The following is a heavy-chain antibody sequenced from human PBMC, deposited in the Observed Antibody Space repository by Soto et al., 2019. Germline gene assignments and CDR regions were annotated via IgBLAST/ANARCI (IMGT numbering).Heavy chain of an antibody. D-gene: IGHD2-21*01. CDR1: GGSISSYY. Sequence: QVQLQESGPGLVKPSETLSLTCTVSGGSISSYYWSWIRQPPGKGLEWIGYIYYSGSTNYNPSLKSRVAISVDTSKNQFSLKLSSVTAADTAVYYCARRWGGTFDYLGQGTLVTVSS. J-gene: IGHJ4*02. V-gene: IGHV4-59*01. CDR3: ARRWGGTFDY. CDR2: IYYSGST.